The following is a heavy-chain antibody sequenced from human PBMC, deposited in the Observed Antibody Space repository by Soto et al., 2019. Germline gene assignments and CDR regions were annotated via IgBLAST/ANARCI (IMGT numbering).Heavy chain of an antibody. CDR3: ARGSRDCSAGTCYSLDF. V-gene: IGHV1-69*02. CDR1: GGTFSSYT. J-gene: IGHJ4*02. D-gene: IGHD2-15*01. Sequence: QVQLVQSGAEVKKPGSSVKVSCKASGGTFSSYTISWVRQAPGQGLEWMGRIIPFLDIANYAQKFQGRVTITADKSTNTAYMELSSLRSEDTAMYYCARGSRDCSAGTCYSLDFWGQGTLVTVSS. CDR2: IIPFLDIA.